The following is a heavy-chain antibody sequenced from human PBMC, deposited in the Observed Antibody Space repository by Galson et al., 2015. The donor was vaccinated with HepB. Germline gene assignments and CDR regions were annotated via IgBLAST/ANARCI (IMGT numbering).Heavy chain of an antibody. Sequence: SLRLSCAASGFTFGDYAMSWFRQAPGKGLEWVGFIRSKAYGGTTEYAASVKGRFTISRDDSKSIAYLQMNSLKTEDTAVYYCTRVAPGLVCSGGSCYPDYWGQGTLVTVSS. J-gene: IGHJ4*02. CDR1: GFTFGDYA. CDR3: TRVAPGLVCSGGSCYPDY. D-gene: IGHD2-15*01. CDR2: IRSKAYGGTT. V-gene: IGHV3-49*03.